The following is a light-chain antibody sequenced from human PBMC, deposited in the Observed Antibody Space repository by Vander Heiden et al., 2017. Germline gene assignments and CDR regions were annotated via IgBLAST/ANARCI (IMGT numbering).Light chain of an antibody. CDR1: IGAGYD. V-gene: IGLV1-40*01. J-gene: IGLJ2*01. CDR2: GNN. CDR3: QSYDSSLSDSVV. Sequence: QSVLTQPPSVSAAPGQRVTISCTNIGAGYDVHWYRQLPGTAPKLLIDGNNNRPSGVPDRFSASKSVTSASLAITGLQAEDEADYYCQSYDSSLSDSVVFGGGTKLTVL.